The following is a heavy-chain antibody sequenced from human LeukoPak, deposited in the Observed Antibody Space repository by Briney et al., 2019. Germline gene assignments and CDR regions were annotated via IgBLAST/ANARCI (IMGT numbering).Heavy chain of an antibody. J-gene: IGHJ4*02. CDR3: ARDTLTYSSSWYRQ. D-gene: IGHD6-13*01. Sequence: ASVKVSCKSSGYTFTSYGISWVRPAPGQGLEWMGWISAYNGNTNYAQKLQGRVTMTTDTSTITAYMELRSLRSDDTAVYYCARDTLTYSSSWYRQWGQGTLVAVSS. V-gene: IGHV1-18*01. CDR1: GYTFTSYG. CDR2: ISAYNGNT.